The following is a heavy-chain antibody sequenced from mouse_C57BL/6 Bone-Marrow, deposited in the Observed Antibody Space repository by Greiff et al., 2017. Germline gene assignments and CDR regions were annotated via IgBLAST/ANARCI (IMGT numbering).Heavy chain of an antibody. D-gene: IGHD3-1*01. CDR2: IDPSDSYT. Sequence: QVQLQQPGAELVKPGASVKLSCKASGYTFTSYWMQWVKQRPGQGLEWIGEIDPSDSYTNYNQKFKGKATLTVDTSSSTAYMQLSSLTSEDSAVYYCARTRTLFAYLGQGTLFPFSA. V-gene: IGHV1-50*01. CDR3: ARTRTLFAY. J-gene: IGHJ3*01. CDR1: GYTFTSYW.